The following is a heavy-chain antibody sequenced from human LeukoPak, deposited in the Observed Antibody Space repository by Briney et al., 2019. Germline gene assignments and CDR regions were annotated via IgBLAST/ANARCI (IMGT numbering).Heavy chain of an antibody. D-gene: IGHD1-7*01. V-gene: IGHV1-2*02. CDR1: GYTFTGYY. CDR3: ARVTEDNWNYVYYYYYMDV. Sequence: GASVKVSCTASGYTFTGYYMHWVRQAPGQGLEWMGWINPNSGGTNYAQKFQGRVTMTRDTSISTAYMELSRLRSDDAAVYYCARVTEDNWNYVYYYYYMDVWGKGTTVTVSS. CDR2: INPNSGGT. J-gene: IGHJ6*03.